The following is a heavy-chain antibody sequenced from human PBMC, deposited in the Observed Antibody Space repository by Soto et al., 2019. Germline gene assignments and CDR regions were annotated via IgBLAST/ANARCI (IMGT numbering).Heavy chain of an antibody. J-gene: IGHJ4*02. CDR3: ARGVGDTMIVVDDAFDF. V-gene: IGHV3-21*01. Sequence: PGGSLRLSCAASGFTFSSYSMNWVRQAPGKGLEWVSSISSSSSYIYYADSVKGRFTISRDNAKNSLYLQMNSLRAEDTAVYYCARGVGDTMIVVDDAFDFWGQGALVTVSS. D-gene: IGHD3-22*01. CDR1: GFTFSSYS. CDR2: ISSSSSYI.